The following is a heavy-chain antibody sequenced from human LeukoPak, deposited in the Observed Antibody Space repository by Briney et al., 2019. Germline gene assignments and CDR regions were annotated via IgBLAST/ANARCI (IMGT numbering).Heavy chain of an antibody. D-gene: IGHD2-2*01. J-gene: IGHJ4*02. Sequence: PGGSLRLSCAASGFTFSSYAMSWVRQAPGKGLEWVSAISGSDGSTYYADSVKGRFPISRDNSKNTLYLQMNSLRAEDTAVYYCAKDSCSSTSCYFDYWGQGTLVTVSS. CDR2: ISGSDGST. CDR3: AKDSCSSTSCYFDY. V-gene: IGHV3-23*01. CDR1: GFTFSSYA.